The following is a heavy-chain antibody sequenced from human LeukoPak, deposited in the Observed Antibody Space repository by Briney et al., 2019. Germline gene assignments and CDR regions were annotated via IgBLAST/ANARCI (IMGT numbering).Heavy chain of an antibody. Sequence: GRSLRLSCAASGFTFSSYGMHWVRQAPGKGLEWVAVIWYDGSNKYYADSVKGRFTISRDNSKNTLYLQMSSLRAEDTAVYYCARDGWHCSSTSCYVHYYYYYGMDVWGKGTTVTVSS. CDR1: GFTFSSYG. J-gene: IGHJ6*04. D-gene: IGHD2-2*01. CDR3: ARDGWHCSSTSCYVHYYYYYGMDV. CDR2: IWYDGSNK. V-gene: IGHV3-33*01.